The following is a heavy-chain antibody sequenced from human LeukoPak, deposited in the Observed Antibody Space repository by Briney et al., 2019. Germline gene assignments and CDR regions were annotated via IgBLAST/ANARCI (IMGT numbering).Heavy chain of an antibody. V-gene: IGHV3-48*03. Sequence: GGSLRLSCAGSGFTFSNYEMNWVRQAPGKGLEWVSFISSSGSTEYYADSVKGRFTISRDNSKNTLYLQMNSLRAEDTAVYYCAKGYGWEASYYYYYMDVWGKGTTVTISS. CDR2: ISSSGSTE. D-gene: IGHD1-26*01. CDR1: GFTFSNYE. J-gene: IGHJ6*03. CDR3: AKGYGWEASYYYYYMDV.